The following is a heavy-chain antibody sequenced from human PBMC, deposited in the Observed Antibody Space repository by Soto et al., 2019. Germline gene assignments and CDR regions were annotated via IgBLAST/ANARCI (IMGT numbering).Heavy chain of an antibody. CDR2: IDHDGGTR. CDR3: ARDLYSGTSDY. CDR1: GFSFSTYW. V-gene: IGHV3-7*05. J-gene: IGHJ4*02. Sequence: EVQLVESGGGLVQPGGSLRLSCAASGFSFSTYWMNWVRQAPGKGLEWVANIDHDGGTRGYVASVKGRFTISRDNAKNSLYLQMNSLGVDDTALYYCARDLYSGTSDYWGQGTLVTVSS. D-gene: IGHD1-26*01.